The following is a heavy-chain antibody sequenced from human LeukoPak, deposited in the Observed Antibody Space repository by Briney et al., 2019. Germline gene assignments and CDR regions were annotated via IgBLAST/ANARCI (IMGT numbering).Heavy chain of an antibody. CDR1: GYTFTGYY. V-gene: IGHV1-2*02. CDR2: INPNSGGA. D-gene: IGHD3/OR15-3a*01. J-gene: IGHJ4*02. Sequence: ASVKVSCKASGYTFTGYYMHWVRQAPGQGVERMGWINPNSGGANYAQKFQGRVTMTRDTSISTAYMELSRLRSDDTAVYYCARDLVRITIFGLPPPYYFDYWGQGTLVTVSS. CDR3: ARDLVRITIFGLPPPYYFDY.